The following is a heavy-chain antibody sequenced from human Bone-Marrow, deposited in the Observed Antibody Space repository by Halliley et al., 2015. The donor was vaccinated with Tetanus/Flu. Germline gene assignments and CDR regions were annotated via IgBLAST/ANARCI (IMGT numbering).Heavy chain of an antibody. J-gene: IGHJ4*02. CDR1: GFTFSSYS. D-gene: IGHD2-15*01. V-gene: IGHV3-21*01. Sequence: GASGFTFSSYSMNWVRQAPGKGLEWVSYSSSSSRSVYYADSVKGRFTISRDNARNSLYLQMNSLRAEDTAVYYCALWFCSGANCYSDDFDYWGQGTLVTVSS. CDR2: SSSSSRSV. CDR3: ALWFCSGANCYSDDFDY.